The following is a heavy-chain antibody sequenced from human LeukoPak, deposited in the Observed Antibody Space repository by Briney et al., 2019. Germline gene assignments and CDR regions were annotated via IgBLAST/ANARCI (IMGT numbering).Heavy chain of an antibody. Sequence: GGSLRLSCAASGFTVSSNYMSWVRQAPGKGLEWVSVIYSGGSTYYADSVKGRFTISRDNSKNTLYLQMNSLRAEDTAVYYCARDLAELGWQQLVLDYWGQGTLVTVSS. D-gene: IGHD6-13*01. CDR1: GFTVSSNY. CDR3: ARDLAELGWQQLVLDY. J-gene: IGHJ4*02. CDR2: IYSGGST. V-gene: IGHV3-53*01.